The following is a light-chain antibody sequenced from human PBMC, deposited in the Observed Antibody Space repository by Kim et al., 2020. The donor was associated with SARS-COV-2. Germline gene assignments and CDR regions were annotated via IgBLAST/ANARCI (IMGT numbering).Light chain of an antibody. V-gene: IGLV2-8*01. CDR3: SSSAGSNNLV. CDR2: EVK. Sequence: QSVLTQPPSASGSPGQSVTISCSGISSDVGDYPYVSWYQQHPGRAPKLIIYEVKYRPSGVPARFSGSKSGDTASLTVSGLQAEDEADYYCSSSAGSNNLVFGGGTRLTVL. CDR1: SSDVGDYPY. J-gene: IGLJ3*02.